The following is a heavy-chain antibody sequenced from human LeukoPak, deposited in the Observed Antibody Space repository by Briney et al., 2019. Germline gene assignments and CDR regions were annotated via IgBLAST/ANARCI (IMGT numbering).Heavy chain of an antibody. CDR2: ISTNGGST. J-gene: IGHJ4*02. CDR3: ARLNSGNYNRGYLDY. CDR1: GFSFNTYA. Sequence: GGSLRLSCAASGFSFNTYAMHWVRQAPGKGLEYVSAISTNGGSTNYANSVKGRFTISRDNSKNTLYLQMGSLKTEDMAVYYCARLNSGNYNRGYLDYWGQGTLVTVSS. V-gene: IGHV3-64*01. D-gene: IGHD4-23*01.